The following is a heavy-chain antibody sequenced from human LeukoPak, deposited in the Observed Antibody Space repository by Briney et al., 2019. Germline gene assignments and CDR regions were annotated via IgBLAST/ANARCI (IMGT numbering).Heavy chain of an antibody. Sequence: GGSLRLSCTASGFTFGDYAMSWVRQAPGKGLEWVGFIRSKAYGGTTEYAASVKGRFTISRDDSKSIAYLQVNSLKTEDTAVYYCTRDSVSDSSGYYYHTLWGQGTLVTVSS. CDR1: GFTFGDYA. CDR2: IRSKAYGGTT. V-gene: IGHV3-49*04. CDR3: TRDSVSDSSGYYYHTL. J-gene: IGHJ4*02. D-gene: IGHD3-22*01.